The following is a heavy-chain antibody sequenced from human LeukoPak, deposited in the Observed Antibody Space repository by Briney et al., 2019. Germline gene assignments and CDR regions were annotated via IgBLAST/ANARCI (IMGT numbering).Heavy chain of an antibody. J-gene: IGHJ4*02. V-gene: IGHV4-30-2*01. Sequence: SETLSLTCAVSGGSISSGGYSWSWIRQPPGKGLEWIGYIYHSGSTYYNPSLKSRVTISVDRSKNQFSLKLSSVTAADTAVYYCARAPDSSEVHFDYWGQGTLVTVSS. D-gene: IGHD2-15*01. CDR3: ARAPDSSEVHFDY. CDR2: IYHSGST. CDR1: GGSISSGGYS.